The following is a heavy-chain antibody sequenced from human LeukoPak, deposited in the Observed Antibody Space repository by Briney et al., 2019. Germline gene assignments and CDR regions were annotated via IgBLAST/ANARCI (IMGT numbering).Heavy chain of an antibody. CDR1: GFTFDDYA. J-gene: IGHJ5*02. CDR2: ISWNSGSI. CDR3: ARVSYYDSSGYYT. Sequence: PGGSLRLSCAASGFTFDDYAMHWVRQAPGKGLEWVSGISWNSGSIGYADSVKGRFTISRDNAKNSLYLQMNSLRAEDTALYYCARVSYYDSSGYYTWGQGTLVTVSS. V-gene: IGHV3-9*01. D-gene: IGHD3-22*01.